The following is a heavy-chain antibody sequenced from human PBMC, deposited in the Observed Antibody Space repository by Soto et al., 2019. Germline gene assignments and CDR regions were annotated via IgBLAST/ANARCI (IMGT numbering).Heavy chain of an antibody. J-gene: IGHJ6*02. D-gene: IGHD5-12*01. V-gene: IGHV3-73*02. Sequence: EVQLVESGGGLVQPGGSLKLSCAASGLTFSGSAIHWVRQASGKGLEWVGRIRSKANSYATAYAASVKGRFTISRDDSKNTAYLQMYSLKTEDTAVYYCTRISGYLYNYYGMDVWGQGTTVTVSS. CDR1: GLTFSGSA. CDR3: TRISGYLYNYYGMDV. CDR2: IRSKANSYAT.